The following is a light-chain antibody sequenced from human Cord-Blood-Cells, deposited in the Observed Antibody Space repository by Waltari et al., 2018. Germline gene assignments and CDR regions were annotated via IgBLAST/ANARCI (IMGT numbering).Light chain of an antibody. CDR3: QQLNSYPLT. CDR2: AAS. V-gene: IGKV1-9*01. CDR1: QGISSY. J-gene: IGKJ4*01. Sequence: DIQLTQSQSFLSASVGDRVTITCRASQGISSYLAWHQQKPGKDPKLLIYAASTLQSGVPSRFNGSGSGTEFTLTISSLQPEDFSTYNCQQLNSYPLTFGGGTKVEIK.